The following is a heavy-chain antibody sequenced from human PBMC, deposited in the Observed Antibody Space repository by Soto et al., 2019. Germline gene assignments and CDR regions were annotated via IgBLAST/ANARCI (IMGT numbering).Heavy chain of an antibody. CDR2: IYWDGDE. Sequence: QITLKESGPTLVKPTQTLTLTCTYSGFSLTTSGVGVGWIRQPPGKALEWLALIYWDGDERYSPSLQSWLTITKDTSKNQVVLTMTNMDPVDTATYYCAHMTPVTTFDFWGQGTLVTVSS. CDR1: GFSLTTSGVG. CDR3: AHMTPVTTFDF. J-gene: IGHJ4*02. D-gene: IGHD4-17*01. V-gene: IGHV2-5*02.